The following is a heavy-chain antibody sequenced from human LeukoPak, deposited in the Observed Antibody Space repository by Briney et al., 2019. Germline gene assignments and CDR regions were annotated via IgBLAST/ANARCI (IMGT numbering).Heavy chain of an antibody. D-gene: IGHD3-22*01. CDR1: EGSTSSYY. CDR2: IYTSGST. J-gene: IGHJ4*02. Sequence: PSETLSLTCTVSEGSTSSYYWSWIRQPAGKGLEWIGRIYTSGSTNYNPSLKSRVTMSVDTSKNQFSLKLSSVTAADTAVYYSAREIYDSSGYFFDYWGQGTLVTVSS. CDR3: AREIYDSSGYFFDY. V-gene: IGHV4-4*07.